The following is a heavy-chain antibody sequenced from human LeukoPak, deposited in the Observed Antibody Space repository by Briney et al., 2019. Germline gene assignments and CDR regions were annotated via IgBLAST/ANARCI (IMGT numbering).Heavy chain of an antibody. D-gene: IGHD2-2*02. V-gene: IGHV1-69*05. Sequence: SVKVSCKASGGTFSSYAISWVRQAPGQGLEWMGGIIPIFGTANYAQKFQGRVTITTDESTSTAYMELSSLRSEDTAVYYCARGNCSSTSCYSKVGYYYYMDVWGKGTTVTVSS. CDR2: IIPIFGTA. CDR3: ARGNCSSTSCYSKVGYYYYMDV. CDR1: GGTFSSYA. J-gene: IGHJ6*03.